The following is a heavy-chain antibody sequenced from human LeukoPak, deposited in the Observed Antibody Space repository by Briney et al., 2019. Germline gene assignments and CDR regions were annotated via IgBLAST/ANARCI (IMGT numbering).Heavy chain of an antibody. V-gene: IGHV3-23*01. D-gene: IGHD1-26*01. CDR2: ISDSGDIT. J-gene: IGHJ3*02. CDR3: AKDRRGGSYYAATLDI. Sequence: AGSLRLSCAASGFTFSSYAMSWVRQAPGKGLEWVSGISDSGDITYYADSVKGRFTISRDNSKNTLYVQMNSLRVEDTAVYFCAKDRRGGSYYAATLDIWGPGTMVTVSS. CDR1: GFTFSSYA.